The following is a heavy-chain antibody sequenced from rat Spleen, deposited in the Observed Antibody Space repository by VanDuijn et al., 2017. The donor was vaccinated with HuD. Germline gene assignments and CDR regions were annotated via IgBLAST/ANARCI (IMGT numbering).Heavy chain of an antibody. V-gene: IGHV5-22*01. CDR1: GFTFSDYY. J-gene: IGHJ3*01. CDR3: ARHAGGITTQFDY. CDR2: ISYEGSST. D-gene: IGHD1-10*01. Sequence: EVQLVESGGGLVQPGRSLKLSCAASGFTFSDYYMAWVRQAPKKGLEWVASISYEGSSTYYGDSVKGRFTISRDNAKSTLYLQMNSLRSEDTATYYCARHAGGITTQFDYWGQGTLVTVSS.